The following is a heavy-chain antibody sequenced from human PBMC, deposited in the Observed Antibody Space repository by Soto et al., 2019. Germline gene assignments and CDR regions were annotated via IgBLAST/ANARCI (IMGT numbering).Heavy chain of an antibody. CDR3: ARDPVGTGWYSLSYYFDY. CDR2: INTGNT. CDR1: GYTFTRYA. J-gene: IGHJ4*02. D-gene: IGHD6-19*01. V-gene: IGHV1-3*04. Sequence: ASVKVSCKASGYTFTRYAMHWVRQAPGQSLEWMGWINTGNTEYSQKFQGRVTFIRDTSATTAYMELSSLRSEDTAVYYCARDPVGTGWYSLSYYFDYWGQGTLVTVSS.